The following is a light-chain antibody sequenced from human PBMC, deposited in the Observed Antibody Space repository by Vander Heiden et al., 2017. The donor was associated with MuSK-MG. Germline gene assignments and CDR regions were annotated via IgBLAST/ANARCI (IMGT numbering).Light chain of an antibody. V-gene: IGLV2-14*01. J-gene: IGLJ2*01. Sequence: QSALTQPASVSGSPGQSITISCTGTSSDVGGYNYVSWYQQHPGKAPKLMIYDVSNRPSEVSNRFSGSKSGNTASLTISGLQAEDEADYYCSSYTSSSTLVVFGGGTKLTGL. CDR1: SSDVGGYNY. CDR2: DVS. CDR3: SSYTSSSTLVV.